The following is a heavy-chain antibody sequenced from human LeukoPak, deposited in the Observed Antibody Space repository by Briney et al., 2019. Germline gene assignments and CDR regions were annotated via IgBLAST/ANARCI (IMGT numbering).Heavy chain of an antibody. CDR1: GFTFDDYA. CDR3: AKVGYGDYPGYFDY. D-gene: IGHD4-17*01. CDR2: ISWNSGSI. J-gene: IGHJ4*02. V-gene: IGHV3-9*01. Sequence: GGSLRLSCAASGFTFDDYAMHWVRQAPGKGLEWVSGISWNSGSIGYADSVKGRFTISRDNAENSLYLQMNSLRAEDTALYYCAKVGYGDYPGYFDYWGQGTLVTVSS.